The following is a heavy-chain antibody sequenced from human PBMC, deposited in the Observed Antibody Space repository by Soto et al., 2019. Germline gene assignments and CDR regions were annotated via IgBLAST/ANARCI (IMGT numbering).Heavy chain of an antibody. CDR3: AKVRYNSGWQFDY. D-gene: IGHD6-19*01. Sequence: GGSLRLSCAASGFSFSTYAMSWVRQAPGKGLEWVSGISSGGVTTYYADSVKGRFTFSRDNSRNTLFLEMSSLRAEDTAVYYCAKVRYNSGWQFDYWGQGTLVTVSS. V-gene: IGHV3-23*01. CDR2: ISSGGVTT. CDR1: GFSFSTYA. J-gene: IGHJ4*02.